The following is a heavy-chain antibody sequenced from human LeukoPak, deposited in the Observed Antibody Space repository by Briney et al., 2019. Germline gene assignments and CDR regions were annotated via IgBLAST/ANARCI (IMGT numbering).Heavy chain of an antibody. CDR2: ISSSSSTI. Sequence: GGSLRLSCAASGFTFSSYSMNWVRQAPGKGLEWVSYISSSSSTIYYADSVKGRFTISRDNAKNSLYLQMNSLRAEDTAVYYCARDSAMVRGVIRDFDYWGQGTLVTVSS. J-gene: IGHJ4*02. V-gene: IGHV3-48*01. CDR1: GFTFSSYS. D-gene: IGHD3-10*01. CDR3: ARDSAMVRGVIRDFDY.